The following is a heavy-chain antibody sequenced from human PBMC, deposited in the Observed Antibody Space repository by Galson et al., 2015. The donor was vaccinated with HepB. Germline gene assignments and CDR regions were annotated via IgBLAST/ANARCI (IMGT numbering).Heavy chain of an antibody. J-gene: IGHJ6*02. D-gene: IGHD2-2*01. V-gene: IGHV3-23*01. Sequence: SLRLSCAASEFTFSSYTMNWVRQAPGKGLERVSAITSGGDSTYYADSVRGRFTISRDNSKNTLYLQMNNLRAEDTAVYYCAKRVDCSSGACAAGMDVWGQGTTVTVSS. CDR1: EFTFSSYT. CDR3: AKRVDCSSGACAAGMDV. CDR2: ITSGGDST.